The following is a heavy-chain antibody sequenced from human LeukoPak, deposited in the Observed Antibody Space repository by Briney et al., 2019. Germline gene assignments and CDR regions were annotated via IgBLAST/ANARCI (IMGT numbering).Heavy chain of an antibody. V-gene: IGHV3-15*01. D-gene: IGHD3-10*01. Sequence: PGGSLRLSCAASGFTFSNAWMSWVRQAPGKGLEWVGRIKSKTDGGTTDYAAPVKGRFTISRDDSKNTLYLQMNSLKTEDTAVYYCTTVRLWFGELFHEDYWGQGTLVTVSS. CDR1: GFTFSNAW. J-gene: IGHJ4*02. CDR3: TTVRLWFGELFHEDY. CDR2: IKSKTDGGTT.